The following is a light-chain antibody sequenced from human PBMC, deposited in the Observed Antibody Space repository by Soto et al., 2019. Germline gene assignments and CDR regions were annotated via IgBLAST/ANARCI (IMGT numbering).Light chain of an antibody. J-gene: IGKJ1*01. Sequence: EIVLTQSPGTLSLSPGERATLSCRASQSVSSSYLAWYQQKPGQAPRLLIYGASSRDPGIPDRFSGSGSGTDFTLTISRLEPEDFAVYYCQQYGSSRWTFGQGTKVEIK. CDR1: QSVSSSY. CDR2: GAS. CDR3: QQYGSSRWT. V-gene: IGKV3-20*01.